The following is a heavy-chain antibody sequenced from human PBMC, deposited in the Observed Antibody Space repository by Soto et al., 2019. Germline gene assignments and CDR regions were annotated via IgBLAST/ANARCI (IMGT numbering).Heavy chain of an antibody. Sequence: ASVKVSCKASGGTFSSYAISWVRQAPGQGLEWMGGIIPIFGTANYAQKFQGRVTITADESTSTAYMELSSLRSEDTAVYYCARGGGSYRVFDYWGQGTLVTVSS. J-gene: IGHJ4*02. D-gene: IGHD1-26*01. CDR1: GGTFSSYA. CDR2: IIPIFGTA. CDR3: ARGGGSYRVFDY. V-gene: IGHV1-69*13.